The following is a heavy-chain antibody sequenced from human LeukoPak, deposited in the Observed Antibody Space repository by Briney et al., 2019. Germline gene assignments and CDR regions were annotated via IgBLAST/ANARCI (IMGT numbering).Heavy chain of an antibody. V-gene: IGHV4-34*01. Sequence: SETLSVTCAVYGGSFSGYYWRWIRQPPGKGLEWIGEISHSGSTNYNPSLKSRVTISVDTSKNQFSLKLSSVTAADTAVYYCARVTRASIFGVVHMDVWGQGTTVTVSS. CDR3: ARVTRASIFGVVHMDV. D-gene: IGHD3-3*02. CDR1: GGSFSGYY. CDR2: ISHSGST. J-gene: IGHJ6*02.